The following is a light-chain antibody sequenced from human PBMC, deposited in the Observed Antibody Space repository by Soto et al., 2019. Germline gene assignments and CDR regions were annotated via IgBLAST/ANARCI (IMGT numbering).Light chain of an antibody. V-gene: IGKV3-15*01. CDR2: DAS. J-gene: IGKJ5*01. Sequence: EIVLTQSPAILSVSPGERATLSCRASQSISRSLAWYQQKPGQAPRLLISDASTRATGIPARFSGSGSGTDYTLTISSLQSEDFAVYYCQQYNNWPPITFGQGTRLEIK. CDR1: QSISRS. CDR3: QQYNNWPPIT.